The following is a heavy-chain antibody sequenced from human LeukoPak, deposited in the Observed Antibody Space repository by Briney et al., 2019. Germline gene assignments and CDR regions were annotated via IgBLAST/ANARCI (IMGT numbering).Heavy chain of an antibody. D-gene: IGHD3-10*01. CDR3: TAEYYGSGD. CDR1: GFTLSNAW. V-gene: IGHV3-15*01. Sequence: GGSLRLSCAVSGFTLSNAWMSWVRQAPGKGLEWVGRIKSKTDGGTTDYAAPVKGRFTISRDDSKNTLYLQMNSLKTADTAVYHCTAEYYGSGDWGQGTLVTVSS. CDR2: IKSKTDGGTT. J-gene: IGHJ4*02.